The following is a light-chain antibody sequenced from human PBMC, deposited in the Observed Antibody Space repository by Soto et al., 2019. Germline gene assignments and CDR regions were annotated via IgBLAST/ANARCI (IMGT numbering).Light chain of an antibody. Sequence: DIQMTQSPSTLSGSVGDRVTITCRASQTISSWLAWYQQKPGKAPKLLIYKASTLKSGVPSRFSGSGSGTDFTLPISSVQPDDFATYYCQHYNSYSEAFGQGTKVELK. CDR3: QHYNSYSEA. V-gene: IGKV1-5*03. CDR1: QTISSW. CDR2: KAS. J-gene: IGKJ1*01.